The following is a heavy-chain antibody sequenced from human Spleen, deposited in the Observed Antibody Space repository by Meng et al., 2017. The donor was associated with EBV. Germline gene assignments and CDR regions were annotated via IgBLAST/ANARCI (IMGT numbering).Heavy chain of an antibody. D-gene: IGHD5-12*01. CDR1: EGPFNTDA. Sequence: VQFVHLCAVVGKPGASVKVSCTPPEGPFNTDAISWVRQPPGQGFEWIGGLIPMLGAPNYAQKFKDRVTIIADNSTSTHYMELRCLISDDTAVYYCATVGYSRYDHFDYWGQGTLVTVSS. J-gene: IGHJ4*02. CDR3: ATVGYSRYDHFDY. V-gene: IGHV1-69*06. CDR2: LIPMLGAP.